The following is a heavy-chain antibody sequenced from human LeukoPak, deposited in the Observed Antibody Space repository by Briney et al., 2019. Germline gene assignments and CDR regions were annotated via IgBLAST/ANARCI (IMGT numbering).Heavy chain of an antibody. CDR3: ARGYSSSWYLNWFDP. V-gene: IGHV4-59*01. CDR2: IYYSGST. Sequence: PSETLSLTCTVSGDSISSYYWSWIRQPPGKGLEWIGYIYYSGSTNYNPSLKSRVTISINTSKNQFSLKLSSVTAADTAVYYCARGYSSSWYLNWFDPWGQGTLVTVSS. CDR1: GDSISSYY. D-gene: IGHD6-13*01. J-gene: IGHJ5*02.